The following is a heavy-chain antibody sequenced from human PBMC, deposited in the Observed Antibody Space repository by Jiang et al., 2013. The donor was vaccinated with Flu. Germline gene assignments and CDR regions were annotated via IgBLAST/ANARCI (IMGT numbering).Heavy chain of an antibody. CDR3: ARGHEPAAIFDY. V-gene: IGHV4-31*03. Sequence: PGLVKPSQTLSLTCTVSGGSISSGGYYWSWIRQHPGKGLEWIGYIYYSGSTNYNPSLKSRVTISVDTSKNQFSLKLSSVTAADTAVYYCARGHEPAAIFDYWGQGTLVTVSS. CDR2: IYYSGST. J-gene: IGHJ4*02. D-gene: IGHD2-2*01. CDR1: GGSISSGGYY.